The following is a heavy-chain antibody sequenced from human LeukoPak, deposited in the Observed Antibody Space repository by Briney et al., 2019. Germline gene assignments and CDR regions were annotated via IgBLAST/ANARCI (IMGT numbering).Heavy chain of an antibody. V-gene: IGHV4-30-4*08. CDR3: ASGHSSSPTFFDY. D-gene: IGHD6-6*01. CDR1: GGSISSGDYY. J-gene: IGHJ4*02. CDR2: IYYSGST. Sequence: PSQTLSLTCAVSGGSISSGDYYWSWIRQPPGKGLEWIGYIYYSGSTYYNPSLKSRVTISVDTSKNQFSLKLSSVTAADTAVYYCASGHSSSPTFFDYWGQGTLVTVSS.